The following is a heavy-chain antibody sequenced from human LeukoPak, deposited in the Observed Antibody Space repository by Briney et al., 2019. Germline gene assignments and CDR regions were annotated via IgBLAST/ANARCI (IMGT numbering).Heavy chain of an antibody. D-gene: IGHD2-2*01. V-gene: IGHV3-23*01. CDR3: AKVVVPAAIYYYYGMDV. CDR1: GFTFSSYA. CDR2: ISGSGGST. Sequence: GGSLRLSCAASGFTFSSYAMSWVRQAPGKGLEWVSAISGSGGSTYYADSVKGRFTISRDNSKNTLYPQMNSLRAEDTAVYYCAKVVVPAAIYYYYGMDVWGQGTTVTVSS. J-gene: IGHJ6*02.